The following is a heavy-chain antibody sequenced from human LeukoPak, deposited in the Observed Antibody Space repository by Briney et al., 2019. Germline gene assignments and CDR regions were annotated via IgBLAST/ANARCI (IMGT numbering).Heavy chain of an antibody. D-gene: IGHD2-2*01. J-gene: IGHJ5*02. CDR3: ARRLTQYDCFDP. Sequence: SQALSLTCAISGDSVSSNSAAWNWIRQSPSRGLEWLGRTYYRSKWYNDYAVFVKSRITINPDTSKNQFSLQLNSVTPEDTALYYCARRLTQYDCFDPWGQGILVTVSS. V-gene: IGHV6-1*01. CDR2: TYYRSKWYN. CDR1: GDSVSSNSAA.